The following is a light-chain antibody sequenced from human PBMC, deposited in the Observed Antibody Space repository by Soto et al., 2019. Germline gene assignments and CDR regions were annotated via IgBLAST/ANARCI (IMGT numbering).Light chain of an antibody. CDR3: QQYNDWPLT. CDR2: GAS. V-gene: IGKV3-15*01. J-gene: IGKJ4*01. CDR1: QSISSN. Sequence: EIVMTQSPTTLSVSPGEGATLSCRASQSISSNLAWYQQKPGKAPKLLIYGASTRATGFPARFSGSGSGTEFTLTISSLQSEDFAVYYCQQYNDWPLTFGGGTKV.